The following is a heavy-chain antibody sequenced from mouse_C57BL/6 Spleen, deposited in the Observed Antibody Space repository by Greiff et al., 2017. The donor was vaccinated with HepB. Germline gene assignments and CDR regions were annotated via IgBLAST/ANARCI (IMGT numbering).Heavy chain of an antibody. J-gene: IGHJ3*01. CDR3: AREVYYGSSWFAY. CDR1: GYTFTDYY. V-gene: IGHV1-76*01. CDR2: IYPGSGNT. Sequence: QVQLQQSEAELVRPGASVKLSCKASGYTFTDYYINWVKQRPGQGLEWIARIYPGSGNTYYNEKFKGKATLTAEKSSSTAYMQLSSLTSEDSAVYFCAREVYYGSSWFAYWGQGTLVTVSA. D-gene: IGHD2-2*01.